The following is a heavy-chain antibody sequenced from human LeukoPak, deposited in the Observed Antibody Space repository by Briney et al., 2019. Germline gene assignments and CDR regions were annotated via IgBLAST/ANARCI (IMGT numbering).Heavy chain of an antibody. CDR1: GLTFGYHA. D-gene: IGHD2-2*01. CDR3: TRDIVSISQPYYFDY. Sequence: GGSRRLSCTASGLTFGYHAINWVRKAPGRGLEWVGFIISQAYSGTTEYATSVKDRFTISRDDSKSIAYLQMNSLKTEDTAVYYCTRDIVSISQPYYFDYWGQGTLVTVSS. CDR2: IISQAYSGTT. J-gene: IGHJ4*02. V-gene: IGHV3-49*04.